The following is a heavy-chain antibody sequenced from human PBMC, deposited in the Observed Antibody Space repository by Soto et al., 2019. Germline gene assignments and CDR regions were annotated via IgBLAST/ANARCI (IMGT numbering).Heavy chain of an antibody. D-gene: IGHD6-19*01. V-gene: IGHV3-21*01. CDR2: ISSSSSYI. CDR3: ARVRGSSGWYGWYDAFDI. J-gene: IGHJ3*02. Sequence: EVQLVESGGGLVKPGGSLRLSCAASGFTFSSYSMNWVRQAPGKGLEWVSSISSSSSYIYYADSVKGRFTISRDNAKNSLYLQMNSLRAEDTAVYYCARVRGSSGWYGWYDAFDIWGQGTMVTVSS. CDR1: GFTFSSYS.